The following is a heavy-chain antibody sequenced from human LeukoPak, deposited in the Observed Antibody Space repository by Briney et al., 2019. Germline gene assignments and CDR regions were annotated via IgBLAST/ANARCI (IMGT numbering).Heavy chain of an antibody. J-gene: IGHJ5*02. CDR1: GYTFIGYY. Sequence: GASVKVSCKASGYTFIGYYMHWVRQAPGQGLEWMGWINPNSGGTNFAQKFQGRVTMTRDTSISTAYMELSRLRSDDTAVYYCATEELLWFGELLSWGQGTLVTVSS. V-gene: IGHV1-2*02. CDR3: ATEELLWFGELLS. CDR2: INPNSGGT. D-gene: IGHD3-10*01.